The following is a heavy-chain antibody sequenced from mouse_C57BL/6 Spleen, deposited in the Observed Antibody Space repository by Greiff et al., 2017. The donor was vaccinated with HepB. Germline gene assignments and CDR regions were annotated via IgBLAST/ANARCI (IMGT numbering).Heavy chain of an antibody. Sequence: QVQLKQPGAELVKPGASVKLSCKASGYTFTSYWMHWVKQRPGQGLEWIGMIHPNSGSTNYNEKFKSKATLTVDKSSSTAYMQLSSLTSEDSAVYYCARLGTTVVAHWYFDVWGTGTTVTVSS. CDR3: ARLGTTVVAHWYFDV. J-gene: IGHJ1*03. CDR2: IHPNSGST. D-gene: IGHD1-1*01. CDR1: GYTFTSYW. V-gene: IGHV1-64*01.